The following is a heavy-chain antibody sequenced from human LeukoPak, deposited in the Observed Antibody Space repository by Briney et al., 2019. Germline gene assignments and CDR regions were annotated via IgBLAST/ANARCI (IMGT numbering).Heavy chain of an antibody. CDR2: IYYSGST. V-gene: IGHV4-39*07. J-gene: IGHJ5*02. D-gene: IGHD1-1*01. Sequence: SETLSLTCTVSGGSISSSSYYWGWIRQPPGEGLEWIGSIYYSGSTYYNPSLKSRVTISVDTSKNQFSLKLSSVTAADTAVYYCARELETCFFAWGQGTLVTVSS. CDR1: GGSISSSSYY. CDR3: ARELETCFFA.